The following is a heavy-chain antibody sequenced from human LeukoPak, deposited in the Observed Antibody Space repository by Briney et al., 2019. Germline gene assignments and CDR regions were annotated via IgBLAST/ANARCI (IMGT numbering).Heavy chain of an antibody. CDR1: GYTFTNYW. CDR3: VRGQLGFDS. J-gene: IGHJ4*02. V-gene: IGHV5-51*01. Sequence: GESLKISCKGSGYTFTNYWIGWVRQIPGKGLEWMAIIFPGNSDIKYSPSFQGQVTISADKSISTAYLQWSSLKASDTAMYYCVRGQLGFDSWGQGTLVTVSS. CDR2: IFPGNSDI. D-gene: IGHD7-27*01.